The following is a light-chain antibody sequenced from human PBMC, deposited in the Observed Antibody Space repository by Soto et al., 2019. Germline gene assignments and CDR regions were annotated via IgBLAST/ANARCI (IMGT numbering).Light chain of an antibody. CDR2: DTS. Sequence: PDTPSLHPYERDSLSFRASQGISATFAWYQQRPGQAPKLLIYDTSTRATGVPSRFSASGSGTEFTLTIIGVQPEDFAIYYCQQRKSWPLTFGQGTKVDIK. J-gene: IGKJ1*01. CDR1: QGISAT. CDR3: QQRKSWPLT. V-gene: IGKV3-15*01.